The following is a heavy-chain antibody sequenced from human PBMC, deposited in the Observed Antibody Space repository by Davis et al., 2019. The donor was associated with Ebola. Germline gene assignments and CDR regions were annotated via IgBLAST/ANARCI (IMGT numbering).Heavy chain of an antibody. J-gene: IGHJ6*04. CDR3: ARAYYDILTGQYYYGMDV. Sequence: MPSETLSLTCTVSGGSVSSGSYYWSWIRQPPGKGLEWIGYIYYSGSTNYNPSLKSRVTISVDTSKNQFSLKLSSVTAADTAVYYCARAYYDILTGQYYYGMDVWGKGTTVTVSS. CDR1: GGSVSSGSYY. CDR2: IYYSGST. D-gene: IGHD3-9*01. V-gene: IGHV4-61*01.